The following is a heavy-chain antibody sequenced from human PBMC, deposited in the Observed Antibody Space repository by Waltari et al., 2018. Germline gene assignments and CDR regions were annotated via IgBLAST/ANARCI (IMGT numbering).Heavy chain of an antibody. D-gene: IGHD3-16*01. CDR1: GGSISSSY. CDR2: LYSSGSS. V-gene: IGHV4-59*01. Sequence: QVQLQESGPGLVKPSETLSLTCTVSGGSISSSYWSWIRQPQGKGLEWIGYLYSSGSSNDNPSLKSRVTISVDTSKNQFSLKLNSVTAADTAVYYCARVLRSAWGGWFDPWGPGTLVIVSS. CDR3: ARVLRSAWGGWFDP. J-gene: IGHJ5*02.